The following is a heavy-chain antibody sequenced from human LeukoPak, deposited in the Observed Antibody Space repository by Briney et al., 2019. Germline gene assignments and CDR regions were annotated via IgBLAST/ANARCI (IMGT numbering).Heavy chain of an antibody. CDR3: ARDKSMNWNLDWFYP. Sequence: SLTLSLTCTVAGGSISSGSYYWSWIRQPAGKGLEWIGRIYTSGSTNYNPSLKSRVTISVDTSKNQFSLKLSSVSAADTAVYYCARDKSMNWNLDWFYPWVQGTLVTVSS. J-gene: IGHJ5*02. CDR1: GGSISSGSYY. CDR2: IYTSGST. D-gene: IGHD1-1*01. V-gene: IGHV4-61*02.